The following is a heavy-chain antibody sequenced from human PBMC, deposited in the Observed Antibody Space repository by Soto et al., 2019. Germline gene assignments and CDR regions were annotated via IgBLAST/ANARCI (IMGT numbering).Heavy chain of an antibody. D-gene: IGHD3-3*02. CDR3: VRYDRINMKPYSPEGFHI. CDR2: VYYGGAIFYSGNI. Sequence: PSETLSLTCTVSGASISSSNSHWGWTRQPPGKGLEYIGSVYYGGAIFYSGNIYYNPSLTRRVTISVDTSKNQFSLRLSSVTAADTGVYYCVRYDRINMKPYSPEGFHIWGQGTMVT. V-gene: IGHV4-39*01. J-gene: IGHJ3*02. CDR1: GASISSSNSH.